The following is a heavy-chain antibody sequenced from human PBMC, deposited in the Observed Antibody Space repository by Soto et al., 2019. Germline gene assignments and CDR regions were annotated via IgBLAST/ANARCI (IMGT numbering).Heavy chain of an antibody. CDR3: ARSNVDTAMVTFYYYYYGMDV. Sequence: QVQLVQSGAEVKKPGSSVKVSCKASGGTFSSYAISWVRQAPGQGLEWMGGIIPIFGTANYAQKFQGRVTITADESTITAYMELSSLRSEDTAVYYCARSNVDTAMVTFYYYYYGMDVWGQGTTVTVSS. CDR2: IIPIFGTA. CDR1: GGTFSSYA. J-gene: IGHJ6*02. D-gene: IGHD5-18*01. V-gene: IGHV1-69*01.